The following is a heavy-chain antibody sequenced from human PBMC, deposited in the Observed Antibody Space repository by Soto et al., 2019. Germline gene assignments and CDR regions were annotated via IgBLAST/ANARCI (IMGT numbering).Heavy chain of an antibody. Sequence: EVQLLESGGGLVQPGGSLRVSCAASGFTFSTFDMSWARQAPGKGLEWVSGISASGGSTYYADSVKGRFSISRDNSKNTLYLQMNSLRAEDTAVYHCAKGFYDSNYALNYWGQGTLVSVSS. J-gene: IGHJ4*02. CDR3: AKGFYDSNYALNY. D-gene: IGHD3-22*01. V-gene: IGHV3-23*01. CDR2: ISASGGST. CDR1: GFTFSTFD.